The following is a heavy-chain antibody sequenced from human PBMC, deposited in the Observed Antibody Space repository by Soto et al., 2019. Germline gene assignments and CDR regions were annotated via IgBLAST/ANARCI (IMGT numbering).Heavy chain of an antibody. CDR2: IYYSGST. D-gene: IGHD2-2*01. CDR3: ARDRGYCSSTSCYYDYYYYGMDV. CDR1: GGSISSYY. Sequence: SETLSLTCTVSGGSISSYYWSWIRQPPGKGLEWIGYIYYSGSTNYNPSLKSRVTISVDTSKNQFSLKLSSVTAAETAVYYCARDRGYCSSTSCYYDYYYYGMDVWGQGTTVTVSS. V-gene: IGHV4-59*01. J-gene: IGHJ6*02.